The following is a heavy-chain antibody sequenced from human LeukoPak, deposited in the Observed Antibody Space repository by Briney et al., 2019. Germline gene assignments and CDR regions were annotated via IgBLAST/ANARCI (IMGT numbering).Heavy chain of an antibody. CDR3: ARDNTMVRGGYYYYYMDV. V-gene: IGHV4-59*01. Sequence: PSETLSLTCTVSGGSISSYYWSWIRQPPGKGLEWIGYIYYSGSTNYNPSLKSRVTISIDTSKNQFSLKLSSVTAADTAVYYCARDNTMVRGGYYYYYMDVWGKGTTVTVSS. J-gene: IGHJ6*03. D-gene: IGHD3-10*01. CDR2: IYYSGST. CDR1: GGSISSYY.